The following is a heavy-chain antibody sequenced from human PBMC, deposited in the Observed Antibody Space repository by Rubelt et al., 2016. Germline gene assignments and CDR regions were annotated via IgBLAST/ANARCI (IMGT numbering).Heavy chain of an antibody. CDR2: IYYSGST. J-gene: IGHJ4*02. V-gene: IGHV4-59*01. D-gene: IGHD3-22*01. CDR3: ARDIKSSGYYSD. CDR1: GGSISSYY. Sequence: QVQLQESGPGLVKPSETLSLTCTVSGGSISSYYWSWIRQPPGKGLKWIGYIYYSGSTNYNPSLKSRVTISVDTSKNQFSLKLSSVTAADTAVYYCARDIKSSGYYSDWGQGTLVTVSS.